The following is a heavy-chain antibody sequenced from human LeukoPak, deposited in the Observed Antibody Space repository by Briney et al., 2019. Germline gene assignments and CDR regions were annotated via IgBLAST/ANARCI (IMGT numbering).Heavy chain of an antibody. D-gene: IGHD3-3*01. CDR1: GFTFSNYW. V-gene: IGHV3-7*01. CDR3: ARDFWGAYRVDYFDY. CDR2: IKQDGSET. J-gene: IGHJ4*02. Sequence: GGSVRLSCAASGFTFSNYWMSWVRRAPGKGLEWVANIKQDGSETYYVNSVRGRFTISRDNAKKSLYLQMNSLRAEDTAVYYCARDFWGAYRVDYFDYWGQGILVTVSS.